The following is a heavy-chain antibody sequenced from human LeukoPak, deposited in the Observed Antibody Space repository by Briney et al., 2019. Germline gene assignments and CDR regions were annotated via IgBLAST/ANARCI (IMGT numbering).Heavy chain of an antibody. J-gene: IGHJ3*02. D-gene: IGHD6-13*01. CDR3: ARYSSSWYGAAFDI. V-gene: IGHV3-64*01. CDR1: GFTFGSYA. CDR2: ISSNGGST. Sequence: GGSLRLSCAASGFTFGSYAMHWVRQAPGKGLEYVSAISSNGGSTYYANSVKGRFTISRDNSKNTLYLQMGSLRAEDMAVYYCARYSSSWYGAAFDIWGQGTMVTVSS.